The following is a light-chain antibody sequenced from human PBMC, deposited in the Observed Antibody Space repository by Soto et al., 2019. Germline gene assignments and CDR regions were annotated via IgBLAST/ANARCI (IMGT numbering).Light chain of an antibody. Sequence: EIVMTQSPATLSVSPGERATLSCRASQSVSSNVAWYQQKLGQAPRLLIYDASTRATGIPARFSGSGSGTDFTLTISSLQSEDFAVYYCQQYNNWPPWTFGQGTKVEIK. J-gene: IGKJ1*01. CDR3: QQYNNWPPWT. CDR1: QSVSSN. V-gene: IGKV3-15*01. CDR2: DAS.